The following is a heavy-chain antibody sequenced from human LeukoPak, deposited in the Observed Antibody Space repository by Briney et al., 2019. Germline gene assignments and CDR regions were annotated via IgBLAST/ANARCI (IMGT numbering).Heavy chain of an antibody. D-gene: IGHD2-15*01. V-gene: IGHV4-59*01. CDR2: IYYSGTT. Sequence: SETLSLTCTVSGASISSYYWSWIRQPPGKGLEWIGYIYYSGTTNYNPSLKNRVTISVDTSKNQFSLKLSSVTAADTAVYYCARDQSGARLDPWGQGTLVTVSS. J-gene: IGHJ5*02. CDR3: ARDQSGARLDP. CDR1: GASISSYY.